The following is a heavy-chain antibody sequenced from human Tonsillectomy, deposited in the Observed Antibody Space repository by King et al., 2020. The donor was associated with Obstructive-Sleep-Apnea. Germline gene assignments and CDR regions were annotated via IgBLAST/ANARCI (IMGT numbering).Heavy chain of an antibody. J-gene: IGHJ4*02. CDR1: GSSISSSSYY. Sequence: QLQESGPGLVKPSETLSLSCIVSGSSISSSSYYWGWIRQPPGKGRELIGCFHYSVSTYSNPSLKSRVTISVDTSKNQFSLKLSSVTASDTAVYYCARGGQWLVLGAGYWGQGTLVTVSS. D-gene: IGHD6-19*01. CDR2: FHYSVST. CDR3: ARGGQWLVLGAGY. V-gene: IGHV4-39*07.